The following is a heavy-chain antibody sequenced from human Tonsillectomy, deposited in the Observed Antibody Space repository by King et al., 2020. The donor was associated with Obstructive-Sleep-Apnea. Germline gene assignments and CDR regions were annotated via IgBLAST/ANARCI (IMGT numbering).Heavy chain of an antibody. J-gene: IGHJ6*02. V-gene: IGHV3-15*01. CDR1: GFTFSNAW. CDR3: TTGYGDPYYYLYGMDV. Sequence: VQLVESGGGLVKPGGSLRLSCAASGFTFSNAWMSWVRQAPGKGLEWVGRIKSKTDGGTTDYAAPVKGRFTISRDDSKNTLYLQMNSLKTEDTAVYYCTTGYGDPYYYLYGMDVWGQGTTVTVSS. D-gene: IGHD4-17*01. CDR2: IKSKTDGGTT.